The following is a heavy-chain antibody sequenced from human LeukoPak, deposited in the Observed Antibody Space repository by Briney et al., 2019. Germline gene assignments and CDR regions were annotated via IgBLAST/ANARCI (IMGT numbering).Heavy chain of an antibody. J-gene: IGHJ4*02. CDR2: INPNSGGT. V-gene: IGHV1-2*02. CDR3: ARRIAAAGTRDRRSFDY. Sequence: ASVKVSCKASGYTFTCYYMHWVRQAPGQGLEWMGWINPNSGGTNYAQKFQGRVTMTRDTSISTAYMELSRLRSDDTAVYYCARRIAAAGTRDRRSFDYWGQGTLVTVSS. D-gene: IGHD6-13*01. CDR1: GYTFTCYY.